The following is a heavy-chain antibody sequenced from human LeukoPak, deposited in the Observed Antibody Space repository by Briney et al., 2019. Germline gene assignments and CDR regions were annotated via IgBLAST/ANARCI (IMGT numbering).Heavy chain of an antibody. CDR2: IKQDGSEK. Sequence: PGGSLRLPCAASGFTFSSYWMSWVRQAPGKGLEWVANIKQDGSEKLYVDSVKGRFTISRENDKNSLYLQMNSLRAEDTAVYYCARDDRRWLSIDYWGQGTLVTVSS. CDR1: GFTFSSYW. V-gene: IGHV3-7*01. D-gene: IGHD3-22*01. CDR3: ARDDRRWLSIDY. J-gene: IGHJ4*02.